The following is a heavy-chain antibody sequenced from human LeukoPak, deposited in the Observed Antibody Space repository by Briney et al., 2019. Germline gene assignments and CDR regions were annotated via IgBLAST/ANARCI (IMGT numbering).Heavy chain of an antibody. CDR3: ARGPARAAAGMFY. CDR2: INPSGGST. D-gene: IGHD6-13*01. V-gene: IGHV1-46*01. J-gene: IGHJ4*02. Sequence: ASVKVSCKASGYTFTSYYMHWVRQAPGQGLEWMGIINPSGGSTSYAQKFQGRVTITADKSTSTAYMELSSLRSEDTAVYYCARGPARAAAGMFYWGQGTLVTVSS. CDR1: GYTFTSYY.